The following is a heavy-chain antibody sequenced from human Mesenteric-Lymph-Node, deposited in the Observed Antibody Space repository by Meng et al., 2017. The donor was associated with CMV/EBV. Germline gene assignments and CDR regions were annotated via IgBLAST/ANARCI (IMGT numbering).Heavy chain of an antibody. V-gene: IGHV3-30*19. D-gene: IGHD2-15*01. CDR3: ARDEVVGSSARSRVGYFDY. CDR2: ISYDGSNI. J-gene: IGHJ4*02. CDR1: GFIFSSYG. Sequence: GGSLRLSCTASGFIFSSYGMHWVRQAPGKGLDWVALISYDGSNINYADSVKGRFTISRDHSKNTLYLQMDSLRAEDTAIYYCARDEVVGSSARSRVGYFDYWGQGTLVTVSS.